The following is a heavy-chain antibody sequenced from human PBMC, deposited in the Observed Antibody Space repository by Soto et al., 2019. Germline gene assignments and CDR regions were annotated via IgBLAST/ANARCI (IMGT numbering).Heavy chain of an antibody. CDR2: ISWDSGST. J-gene: IGHJ3*02. D-gene: IGHD3-16*01. CDR3: AKDGRAYDYVWGSNDAFDI. V-gene: IGHV3-23*01. Sequence: GGSLRLSCAASGFTFDDNAMYWVRHGPGKGLEWVSGISWDSGSTYYADSVKGRFTISRDNSKNTLYLQMNSLRAEDTAVYYCAKDGRAYDYVWGSNDAFDIWGQGTMVTVSS. CDR1: GFTFDDNA.